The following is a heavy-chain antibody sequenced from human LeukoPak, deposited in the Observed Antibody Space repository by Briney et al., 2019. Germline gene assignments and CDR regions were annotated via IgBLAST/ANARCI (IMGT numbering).Heavy chain of an antibody. CDR3: AREGLLWSRGEYYFGY. D-gene: IGHD3-10*01. Sequence: PGGSLRLSCAASGFTFSSYWMHWVRQAPGKGLVWVSRINSDGSSTSYADSVKGRFTISRDNAKNTLYLQMNSLRAEDTAVYYCAREGLLWSRGEYYFGYWGQGTLVTVSS. CDR1: GFTFSSYW. CDR2: INSDGSST. J-gene: IGHJ4*02. V-gene: IGHV3-74*01.